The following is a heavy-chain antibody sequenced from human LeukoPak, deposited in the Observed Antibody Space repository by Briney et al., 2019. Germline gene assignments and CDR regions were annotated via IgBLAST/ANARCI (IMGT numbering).Heavy chain of an antibody. CDR1: GGSINSYY. D-gene: IGHD5-24*01. J-gene: IGHJ4*02. CDR3: ARDNVGGYNFDY. CDR2: IYYSGST. V-gene: IGHV4-59*01. Sequence: SETLSLTCTVSGGSINSYYWSWIRQPPGKGLEWIGYIYYSGSTNYNPSLKSRVTISVDTSKNQFSLKLSSVTAADTAVYYCARDNVGGYNFDYWGQGTLVTVSS.